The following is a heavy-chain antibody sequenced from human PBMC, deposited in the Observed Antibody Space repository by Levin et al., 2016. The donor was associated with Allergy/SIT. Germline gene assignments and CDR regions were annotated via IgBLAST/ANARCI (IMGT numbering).Heavy chain of an antibody. CDR1: GFTFSSYS. CDR3: ARHEGSRDRMDV. Sequence: GGSLRLSCAASGFTFSSYSMNWVRQAPGKGLEWVSSISSSSSYIYYADSVKGRFTISRDNAKNSLYLQMNSLRAEDTAVYYCARHEGSRDRMDVWGQGTTVTVSS. D-gene: IGHD2-15*01. J-gene: IGHJ6*02. V-gene: IGHV3-21*01. CDR2: ISSSSSYI.